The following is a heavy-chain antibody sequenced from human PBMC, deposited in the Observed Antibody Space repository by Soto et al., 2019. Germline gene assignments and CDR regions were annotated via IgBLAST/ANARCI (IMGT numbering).Heavy chain of an antibody. D-gene: IGHD5-12*01. CDR1: GGSISSYY. CDR2: IYTSGST. J-gene: IGHJ4*02. CDR3: ARDRKVGRWLQGFDY. Sequence: PSETLSLTCTVSGGSISSYYWSWIRQPAGKGLEWIGRIYTSGSTNYNPSLKSRVTMSVDTSKNQFSLKLSSVTAADTAVYYCARDRKVGRWLQGFDYWGQGTLVTVSS. V-gene: IGHV4-4*07.